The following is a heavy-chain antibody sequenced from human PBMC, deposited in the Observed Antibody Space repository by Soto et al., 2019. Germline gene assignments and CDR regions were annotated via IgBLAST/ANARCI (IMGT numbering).Heavy chain of an antibody. J-gene: IGHJ3*02. CDR2: IEYRGST. V-gene: IGHV4-59*08. CDR3: ARHFGGMGVVVTAACTFRDAWDI. D-gene: IGHD2-2*01. CDR1: VGAISSDY. Sequence: QVQLQESGPGLVKPSETLSLTCTVSVGAISSDYWSWIRQPPGNGLECIGYIEYRGSTNYNPSLKGPVTISVDTSKNHFSLKLISVTAADAAVYYCARHFGGMGVVVTAACTFRDAWDIWVQGTMVTVSS.